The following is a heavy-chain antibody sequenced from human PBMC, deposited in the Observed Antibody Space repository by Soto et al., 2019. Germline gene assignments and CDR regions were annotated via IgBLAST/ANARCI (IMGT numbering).Heavy chain of an antibody. CDR2: ISWNSGSI. V-gene: IGHV3-9*01. D-gene: IGHD2-2*01. J-gene: IGHJ4*02. CDR3: AKGTWYQLLPFSYFDY. CDR1: GFTFDDYA. Sequence: EVQLVESGGGLVQPGRSLRLSCAASGFTFDDYAMHWVRQAPGKGLEWVSGISWNSGSIGYADSVKGRFTISRDNAKNSQYLQMNSLRAEDTAVYYCAKGTWYQLLPFSYFDYWGQGTLVTVSS.